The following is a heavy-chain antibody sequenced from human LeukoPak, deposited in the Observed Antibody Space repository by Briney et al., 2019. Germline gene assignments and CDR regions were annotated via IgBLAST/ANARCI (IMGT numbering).Heavy chain of an antibody. D-gene: IGHD3-16*02. CDR1: GYTFTGYY. V-gene: IGHV1-2*02. J-gene: IGHJ5*02. CDR3: ARDYIRLGELSLVSWFDP. Sequence: GASVKVSCKASGYTFTGYYMHWVRQAPGQGLEWMGWINPNSGGTNYAQKFQGRVTMTRDTSISTAYMELSRLRSDDTAVYYCARDYIRLGELSLVSWFDPWGQGTLVTVSS. CDR2: INPNSGGT.